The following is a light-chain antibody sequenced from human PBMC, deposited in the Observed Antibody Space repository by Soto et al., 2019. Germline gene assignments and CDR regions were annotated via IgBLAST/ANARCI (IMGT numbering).Light chain of an antibody. CDR3: QQDGSSPPWT. J-gene: IGKJ1*01. Sequence: EIVLTQSPGTLSLSPGERATLSCRASQSVSSSYLVWYQQKPGQAPRLLIYGASSRVTGIPDRFSGSGSGTDFTLTISRLEPEVFAVYYCQQDGSSPPWTFGQGTKVEIK. CDR2: GAS. CDR1: QSVSSSY. V-gene: IGKV3-20*01.